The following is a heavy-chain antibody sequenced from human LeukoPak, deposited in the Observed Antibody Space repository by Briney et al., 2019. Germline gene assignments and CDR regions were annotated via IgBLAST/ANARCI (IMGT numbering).Heavy chain of an antibody. J-gene: IGHJ4*02. V-gene: IGHV3-23*01. D-gene: IGHD4-23*01. CDR3: AKDLNNSPY. CDR1: GFTISSYA. CDR2: ISGRGFST. Sequence: GESLRLSCAASGFTISSYAMSWVRQAPGKGLEWVSGISGRGFSTYYADSVKGRFTISRDNSKNTLFPQLNSLRAEDTALYFCAKDLNNSPYWGQGTLVTVSS.